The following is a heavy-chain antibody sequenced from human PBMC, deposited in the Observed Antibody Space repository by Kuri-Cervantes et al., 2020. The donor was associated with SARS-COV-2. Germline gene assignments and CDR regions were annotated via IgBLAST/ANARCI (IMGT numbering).Heavy chain of an antibody. CDR3: ARESNYSHYYGTEV. CDR1: GYTFTGYY. Sequence: ASVKVSCKASGYTFTGYYMHWVRQAPGQGLEWMGWINPNSGGTNDAQKFQGWVTMTRDTSISTVYMELSRLRSDDTAVYYCARESNYSHYYGTEVWGQGTTVTVSS. CDR2: INPNSGGT. J-gene: IGHJ6*02. V-gene: IGHV1-2*04.